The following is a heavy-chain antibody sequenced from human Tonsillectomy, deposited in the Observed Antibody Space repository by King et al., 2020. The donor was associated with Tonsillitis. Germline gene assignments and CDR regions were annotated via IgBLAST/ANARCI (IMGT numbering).Heavy chain of an antibody. V-gene: IGHV4-4*07. CDR2: IYTSGGT. CDR1: GGSISSYY. D-gene: IGHD1-26*01. Sequence: VQLQESGPGLVKPSETLSLTCTVSGGSISSYYWSWIRQPAGKGLEWIGRIYTSGGTNYNPSLKSRVTMSVDTSKNQFSLKMRSVTAADTAVYYCAREGIVGATTYFDYWGQGTLVTVSS. CDR3: AREGIVGATTYFDY. J-gene: IGHJ4*02.